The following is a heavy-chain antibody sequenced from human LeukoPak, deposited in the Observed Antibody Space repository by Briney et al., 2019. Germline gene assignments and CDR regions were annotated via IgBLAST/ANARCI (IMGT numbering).Heavy chain of an antibody. D-gene: IGHD4-17*01. J-gene: IGHJ4*02. V-gene: IGHV4-59*01. CDR3: ARGIESYGDYGY. Sequence: SETLFLTCTVSGGSISGSYWSWIRQPPGKGLEWIAYMYNSGSTNYNPSLKSRVTISIDTSKNQFSLKLSSLTAADTAIYYCARGIESYGDYGYWGQGILVTVSS. CDR2: MYNSGST. CDR1: GGSISGSY.